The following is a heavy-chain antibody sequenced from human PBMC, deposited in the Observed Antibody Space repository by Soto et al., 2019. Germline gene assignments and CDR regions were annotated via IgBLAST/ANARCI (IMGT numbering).Heavy chain of an antibody. CDR3: GRGFNDIVVVPAAIRRDYYYMDV. J-gene: IGHJ6*03. D-gene: IGHD2-2*01. Sequence: SETLSLTCAVYGGSFSGYYWSWIRQPPGRGLERIGEINHSGSTNYSPSLKSRVTISVDTSKNQFSLKLSSVTAADTAVYYCGRGFNDIVVVPAAIRRDYYYMDVWGKGTTVTVSS. CDR2: INHSGST. CDR1: GGSFSGYY. V-gene: IGHV4-34*01.